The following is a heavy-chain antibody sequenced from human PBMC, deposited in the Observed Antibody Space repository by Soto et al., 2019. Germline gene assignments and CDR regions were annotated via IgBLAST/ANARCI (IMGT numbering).Heavy chain of an antibody. D-gene: IGHD3-10*01. CDR1: GFTFINYA. J-gene: IGHJ2*01. CDR2: ISGGGDAP. CDR3: ARKVPGSTSRPDYWYFDL. V-gene: IGHV3-23*01. Sequence: EVQLLESGGGLVQPGGSLRLYCAGSGFTFINYAMNWVRQAPGKGLEWVSTISGGGDAPFFADSVRGRFTISRDNSKNTVTLQMNNPGVDDTAVYFCARKVPGSTSRPDYWYFDLWGRGTLVTVSS.